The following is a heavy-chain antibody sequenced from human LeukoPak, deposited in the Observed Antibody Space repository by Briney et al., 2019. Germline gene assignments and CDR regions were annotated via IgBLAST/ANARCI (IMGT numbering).Heavy chain of an antibody. CDR3: ARPSKSYYYGSGSSLDY. CDR2: INPNSGGT. J-gene: IGHJ4*02. V-gene: IGHV1-2*02. D-gene: IGHD3-10*01. Sequence: VASVKASCKASGGTFSSYSISWVRQAPGQGLEWMGWINPNSGGTNYAQKFQGRVTMTRDTSISTAYMELSRLRSDDTAVYYCARPSKSYYYGSGSSLDYWGQGALVTVSS. CDR1: GGTFSSYS.